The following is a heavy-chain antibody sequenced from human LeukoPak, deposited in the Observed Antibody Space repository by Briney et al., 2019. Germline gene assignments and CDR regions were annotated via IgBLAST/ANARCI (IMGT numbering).Heavy chain of an antibody. CDR2: INPNSGGT. J-gene: IGHJ5*02. Sequence: ASVKVSCKASGYTFTGYYMHWVRQAPGQGLEWMGWINPNSGGTNYAQKFQGRVTTTRDTSISTAYMELSRLRSDDTAVYYCAREGDGYYGSGSQNWFDPWGQGTLVTVSS. CDR3: AREGDGYYGSGSQNWFDP. CDR1: GYTFTGYY. V-gene: IGHV1-2*02. D-gene: IGHD3-10*01.